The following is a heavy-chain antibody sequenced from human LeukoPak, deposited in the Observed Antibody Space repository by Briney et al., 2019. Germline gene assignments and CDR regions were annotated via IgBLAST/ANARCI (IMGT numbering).Heavy chain of an antibody. D-gene: IGHD6-13*01. CDR2: IYYSGST. V-gene: IGHV4-59*01. CDR1: GGSFSGYY. J-gene: IGHJ4*02. CDR3: ARVTGYMTEDYFDY. Sequence: SETLSLTCAVYGGSFSGYYWSWIRQPPGKGLEWIGYIYYSGSTNYNPSLKSRVTISVDTSKNQFSLRLSSVTAADTAVYYRARVTGYMTEDYFDYWGQGTLITVSS.